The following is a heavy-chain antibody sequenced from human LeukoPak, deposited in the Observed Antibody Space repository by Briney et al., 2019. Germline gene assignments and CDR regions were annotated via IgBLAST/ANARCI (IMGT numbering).Heavy chain of an antibody. Sequence: PGGSLRLSCAASGFTVNINYMSWVRQAPGKGLEWVSVLYSGGSTYYADSVKGRFTISRDNAKNSLYLQMNSLRAEDTAVYYCVRDPDALDYWGQGTLVTVSS. CDR2: LYSGGST. CDR1: GFTVNINY. J-gene: IGHJ4*02. V-gene: IGHV3-66*01. D-gene: IGHD1-14*01. CDR3: VRDPDALDY.